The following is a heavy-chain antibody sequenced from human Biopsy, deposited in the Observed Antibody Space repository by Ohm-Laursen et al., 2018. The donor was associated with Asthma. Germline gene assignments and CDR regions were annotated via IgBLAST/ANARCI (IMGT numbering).Heavy chain of an antibody. V-gene: IGHV4-59*07. J-gene: IGHJ6*02. CDR3: AKIYDRLVLYGMDV. Sequence: SDTLSLTCTVSGGSIGIYYWGWIRQPPGKGLEYIGYTHYSGTTNTDPSLTGRVTMSVDTSKNQFSLKVTSVTAADTAVYYCAKIYDRLVLYGMDVWGQGTTVTVSS. D-gene: IGHD6-19*01. CDR1: GGSIGIYY. CDR2: THYSGTT.